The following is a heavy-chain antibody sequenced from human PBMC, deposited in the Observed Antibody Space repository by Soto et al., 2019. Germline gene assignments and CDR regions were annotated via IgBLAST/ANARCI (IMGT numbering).Heavy chain of an antibody. Sequence: GSGPTLVNPTQTLTLTCTFSGFSLSTSGMCVSWIRQPPGKALEWLARIDWDDDKYYSTSLKTRLTISKDTSKNQVVLTMTNMDPVDTATYDCARITDSSGYFDVRGQGTPVTVSS. CDR1: GFSLSTSGMC. CDR3: ARITDSSGYFDV. D-gene: IGHD3-22*01. V-gene: IGHV2-70*11. J-gene: IGHJ4*02. CDR2: IDWDDDK.